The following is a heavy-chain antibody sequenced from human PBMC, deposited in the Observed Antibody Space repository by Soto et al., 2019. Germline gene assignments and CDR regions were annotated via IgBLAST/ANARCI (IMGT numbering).Heavy chain of an antibody. J-gene: IGHJ3*02. CDR1: GGSISSSSYF. V-gene: IGHV4-39*01. Sequence: SETLSLTCTVSGGSISSSSYFWGWIRQPPGKGLEWIGSMDHRGTTYYNPSLKSRVTIFGDTSNNRFSLKLSSVTAADTAVYYGYASSPSRAFDIWGQGTMVPVSS. CDR2: MDHRGTT. CDR3: YASSPSRAFDI.